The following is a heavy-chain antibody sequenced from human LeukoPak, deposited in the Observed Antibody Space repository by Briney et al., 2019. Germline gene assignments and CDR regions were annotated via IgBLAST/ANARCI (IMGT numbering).Heavy chain of an antibody. Sequence: GSLRLSCAASGFTFSSYAMSWVRQAPGKGLEWVSAISSTGGTTYSADSVKGRFVISRDQSKNTLYLQMNSLRVEDTALYYCAKDWPPDYWGQGTLVTVSS. V-gene: IGHV3-23*01. J-gene: IGHJ4*02. CDR2: ISSTGGTT. CDR1: GFTFSSYA. CDR3: AKDWPPDY.